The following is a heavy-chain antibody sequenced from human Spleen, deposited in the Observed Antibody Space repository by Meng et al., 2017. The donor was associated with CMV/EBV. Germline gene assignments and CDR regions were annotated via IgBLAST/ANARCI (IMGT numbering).Heavy chain of an antibody. CDR2: ISGSGGST. J-gene: IGHJ6*02. D-gene: IGHD3-10*01. V-gene: IGHV3-23*01. CDR1: GFTFSSYA. CDR3: AKDYMVRETRYYYGMDV. Sequence: GESLKISCAASGFTFSSYAMSWVRQAPGKGLEWVSAISGSGGSTYYADSVKGRFTISRDNSKNTLYLQMNSLRAEDTAVYYCAKDYMVRETRYYYGMDVWGQGTTVTVSS.